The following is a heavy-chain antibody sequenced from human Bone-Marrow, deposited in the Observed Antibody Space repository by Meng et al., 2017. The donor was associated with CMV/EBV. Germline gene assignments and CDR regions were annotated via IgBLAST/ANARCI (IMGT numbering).Heavy chain of an antibody. J-gene: IGHJ4*02. CDR3: AGEGRGHTYGFPLFYFDD. Sequence: SVKVSCKTSGVIFNDYAISWVRQAPGQGLEWVGGIVPVFGTANYAQKLQGRVTITTDKSTSTVYMDLSSLRSEDTAVYYCAGEGRGHTYGFPLFYFDDWGQGTLVTVSS. V-gene: IGHV1-69*05. CDR2: IVPVFGTA. D-gene: IGHD5-18*01. CDR1: GVIFNDYA.